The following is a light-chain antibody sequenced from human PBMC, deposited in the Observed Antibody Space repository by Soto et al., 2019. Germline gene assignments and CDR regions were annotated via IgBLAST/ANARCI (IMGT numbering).Light chain of an antibody. CDR1: QSVSSSY. V-gene: IGKV3-20*01. J-gene: IGKJ1*01. CDR2: GAT. Sequence: EIVLTQSPGTLSLSPGERATLSCRASQSVSSSYLAWYQQKPGQAPMLLIYGATSRATGIPDRFSGSGSGKDFTLTISRLEPEDFAVYYCQQYGSSSWTFGQGTKVEIK. CDR3: QQYGSSSWT.